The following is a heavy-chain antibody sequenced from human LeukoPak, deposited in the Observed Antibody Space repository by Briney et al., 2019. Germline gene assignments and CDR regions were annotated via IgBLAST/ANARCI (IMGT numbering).Heavy chain of an antibody. CDR2: IKSDGST. CDR3: ARGADSGYSSDN. CDR1: GFTFSNYW. V-gene: IGHV3-74*01. Sequence: PGESLRLSCAASGFTFSNYWMHWVRQVPGKELVWISRIKSDGSTIYAASVKGRFTISRDNAKNSLYLQMNSLRAEDTAVYYCARGADSGYSSDNWGQGTLVSVSS. D-gene: IGHD3-9*01. J-gene: IGHJ4*02.